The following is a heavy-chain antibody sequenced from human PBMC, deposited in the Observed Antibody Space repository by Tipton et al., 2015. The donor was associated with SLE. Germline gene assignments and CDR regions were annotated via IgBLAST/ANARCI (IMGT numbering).Heavy chain of an antibody. CDR2: INPDGTVT. D-gene: IGHD3-16*01. V-gene: IGHV3-74*01. CDR3: TKGGFSFSYES. J-gene: IGHJ4*02. Sequence: GSLRLSCAASRFPFSNHWMHWVRQVPGRAPVWVSQINPDGTVTGHADSVKGRFTISRDNAKSTLYLQMDNLREEDTAVYYCTKGGFSFSYESWGQGTLVTVSS. CDR1: RFPFSNHW.